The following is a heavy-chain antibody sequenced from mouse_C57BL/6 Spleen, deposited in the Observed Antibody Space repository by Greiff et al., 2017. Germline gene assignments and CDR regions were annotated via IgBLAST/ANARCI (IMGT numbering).Heavy chain of an antibody. J-gene: IGHJ2*01. Sequence: QVHVKQSGAELVKPGASVKISCKASGYAFSSYWMNWVKQRPGKGLEWIGQIYPGDGDTNYNGKFKGKATLTADKSSSTAYMQLSSLTSEDSAVYFCAREFITTVVAFDYWGQGTTLTVSS. V-gene: IGHV1-80*01. CDR1: GYAFSSYW. CDR3: AREFITTVVAFDY. CDR2: IYPGDGDT. D-gene: IGHD1-1*01.